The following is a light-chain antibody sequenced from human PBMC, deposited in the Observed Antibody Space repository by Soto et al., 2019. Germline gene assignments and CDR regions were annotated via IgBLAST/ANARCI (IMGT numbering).Light chain of an antibody. CDR3: QQYHTPPVT. CDR2: WAS. V-gene: IGKV4-1*01. J-gene: IGKJ4*02. CDR1: QSVLYSANNKNY. Sequence: DIVMTQSPDSLAVSLGERATIHCKPSQSVLYSANNKNYVAWYQQKPGQPPRLLIHWASARESGVPDRFSGSASGTEFTFTISSLQAEDVGLHYCQQYHTPPVTFGGGTTVEIK.